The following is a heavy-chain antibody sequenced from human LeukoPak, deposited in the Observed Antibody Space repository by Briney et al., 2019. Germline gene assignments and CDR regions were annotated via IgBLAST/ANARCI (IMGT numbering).Heavy chain of an antibody. Sequence: PGESLRLSCTASAFAFSNHAMSWVRQAPGKGLEWVSSISISGGTTYYADSVKGRFTISRDNSKNTLYLQMNSLRAEDTAVYYCAKDPEGYWYYFDYWGQGTLVTVSS. D-gene: IGHD2-8*02. J-gene: IGHJ4*02. CDR1: AFAFSNHA. V-gene: IGHV3-23*01. CDR3: AKDPEGYWYYFDY. CDR2: ISISGGTT.